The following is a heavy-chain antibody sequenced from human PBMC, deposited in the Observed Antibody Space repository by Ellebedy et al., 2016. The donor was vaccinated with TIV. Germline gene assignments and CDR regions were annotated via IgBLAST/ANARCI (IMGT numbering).Heavy chain of an antibody. Sequence: AASVKVSCKASGYTFTGYYMHWVRQAPGQGLEWMGWINPNSGGTNYAQKFQGWVTMTRDTSISTAYMELSRLRSDDTAVYYCARDKGSYYYDSSGYYLFDYWGQGTLVTVSS. CDR2: INPNSGGT. CDR1: GYTFTGYY. D-gene: IGHD3-22*01. J-gene: IGHJ4*02. V-gene: IGHV1-2*04. CDR3: ARDKGSYYYDSSGYYLFDY.